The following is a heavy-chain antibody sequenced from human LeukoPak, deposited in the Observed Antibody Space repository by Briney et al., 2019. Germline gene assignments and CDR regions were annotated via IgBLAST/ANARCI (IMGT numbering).Heavy chain of an antibody. CDR3: ARVWELSFDH. CDR1: GFTVSTDH. J-gene: IGHJ4*02. V-gene: IGHV3-53*01. Sequence: GGSLSLSCAASGFTVSTDHMSWVSQAPGKGLEWVAVSYSGGSRHYAESVKGRFTIPRDNSKNMLYLQMNSLRAEDTALYYCARVWELSFDHWGQGTLVTVSS. D-gene: IGHD1-26*01. CDR2: SYSGGSR.